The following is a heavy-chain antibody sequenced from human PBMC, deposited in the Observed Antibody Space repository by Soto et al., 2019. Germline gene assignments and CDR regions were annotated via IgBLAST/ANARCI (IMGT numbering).Heavy chain of an antibody. J-gene: IGHJ4*02. Sequence: GGSLRLSCAASGFTFSSYGMHWVRQAPGKGLEWVAVISYDGSNKYYADSVKGRFTISRDNSKNTLYLQMNSLRAEDTAVYYCAKDGSPYGSGLRFLEWLPPLDYWGQGTLVTVSS. V-gene: IGHV3-30*18. CDR2: ISYDGSNK. CDR3: AKDGSPYGSGLRFLEWLPPLDY. D-gene: IGHD3-3*01. CDR1: GFTFSSYG.